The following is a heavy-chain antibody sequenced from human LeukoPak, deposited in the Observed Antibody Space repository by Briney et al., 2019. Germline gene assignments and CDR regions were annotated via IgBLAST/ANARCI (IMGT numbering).Heavy chain of an antibody. J-gene: IGHJ3*02. CDR1: GFTVSSNY. Sequence: KPGGSLRLSCAASGFTVSSNYMSWVRQAPGKGLEWVSSISSSSSYIYYADSVKGRFTISRDNAKNSLYLQMNSLRAEDTAVYYCARDGWLFSDDAFDIWGQGTMVTVSS. CDR2: ISSSSSYI. CDR3: ARDGWLFSDDAFDI. D-gene: IGHD3-9*01. V-gene: IGHV3-21*01.